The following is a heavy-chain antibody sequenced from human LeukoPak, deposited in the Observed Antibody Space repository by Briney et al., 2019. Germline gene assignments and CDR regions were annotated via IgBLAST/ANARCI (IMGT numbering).Heavy chain of an antibody. Sequence: SVKVSCKTSGGTFTSYAITWVRQAPGQGLEWMGKIIPISGTTNYAQKFQGRVTFTADESTSTAYMELSSLRSEDTALYYSARKLRLGGNWFDPWGQGTLVTVSS. CDR2: IIPISGTT. J-gene: IGHJ5*02. CDR1: GGTFTSYA. V-gene: IGHV1-69*13. CDR3: ARKLRLGGNWFDP. D-gene: IGHD1-26*01.